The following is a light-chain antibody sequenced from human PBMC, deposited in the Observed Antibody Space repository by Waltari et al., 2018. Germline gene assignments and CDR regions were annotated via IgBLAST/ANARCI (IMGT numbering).Light chain of an antibody. J-gene: IGKJ1*01. CDR3: QQYNSWPWT. CDR2: GAS. V-gene: IGKV3-15*01. CDR1: QRINSN. Sequence: IVMTQSPATLPVSPGERATLSCRASQRINSNLAWYQQKPGQAPRLLIYGASTRATGIPSRFAGTGSGTEFTLTISSLQSEDFEVYYCQQYNSWPWTFGQGTKVEIK.